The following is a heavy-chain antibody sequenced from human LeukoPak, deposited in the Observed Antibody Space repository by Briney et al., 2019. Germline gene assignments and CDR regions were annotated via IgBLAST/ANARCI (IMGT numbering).Heavy chain of an antibody. J-gene: IGHJ4*02. D-gene: IGHD3-3*01. Sequence: ASVKVSCKASGYTFTSYGISWVRQAPGQGLEWMGGIIPIFGTANYAQKFQGRVTTTTDESTSTAYMELSSLRSEDTAVYYCARESGFWSGYSKYYFDYWGQGTLVTVSS. CDR2: IIPIFGTA. CDR3: ARESGFWSGYSKYYFDY. CDR1: GYTFTSYG. V-gene: IGHV1-69*05.